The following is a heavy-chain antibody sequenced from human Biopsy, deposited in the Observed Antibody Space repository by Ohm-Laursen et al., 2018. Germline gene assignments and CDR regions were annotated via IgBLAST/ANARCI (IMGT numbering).Heavy chain of an antibody. CDR3: VRDRGHYYDKSDYKIGDWV. CDR2: ISSSGNTE. V-gene: IGHV3-11*01. J-gene: IGHJ4*01. CDR1: GFSFADYY. Sequence: SLRLSCAANGFSFADYYMSWIRQAPGKGLDWVSYISSSGNTEKYADSVKGRFTISRDNAKQSVHLQMNSLRAEDTAVYYCVRDRGHYYDKSDYKIGDWVWGHGTLVTVSS. D-gene: IGHD3-22*01.